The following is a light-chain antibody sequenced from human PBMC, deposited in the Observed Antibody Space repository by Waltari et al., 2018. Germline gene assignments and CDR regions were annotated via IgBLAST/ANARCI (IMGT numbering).Light chain of an antibody. CDR2: GAS. V-gene: IGKV3-20*01. J-gene: IGKJ1*01. CDR1: QSVSRA. Sequence: DIVLTQSPGTLSLSLGERATLSCRASQSVSRALAWYQQKPGQAPRLLIYGASTRATGIPDRFSGSGSGTDFSLTISRLEPDDFAVYYCQHYLRLPVTFGQGTTVEI. CDR3: QHYLRLPVT.